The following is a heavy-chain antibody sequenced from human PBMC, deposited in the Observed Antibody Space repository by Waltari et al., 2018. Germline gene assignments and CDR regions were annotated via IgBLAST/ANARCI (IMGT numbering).Heavy chain of an antibody. CDR3: ARPYSGNYGFDY. CDR2: IYGGSGST. CDR1: GGSISSSY. Sequence: QVQLQESGPGLVKPSETLSLTCAVSGGSISSSYWSWISQPPGKGLAWIGYIYGGSGSTSYNPSRKSRVTISTDTSKNQFSLKLSSVTAADTAVYYCARPYSGNYGFDYWGQGVLVTVSS. J-gene: IGHJ4*02. V-gene: IGHV4-59*12. D-gene: IGHD1-26*01.